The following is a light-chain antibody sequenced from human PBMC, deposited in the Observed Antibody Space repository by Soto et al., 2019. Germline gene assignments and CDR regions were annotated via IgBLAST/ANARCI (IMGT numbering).Light chain of an antibody. CDR1: QIIGSS. V-gene: IGKV1-5*01. CDR2: DAS. J-gene: IGKJ2*01. Sequence: DIQMTQSPSTLSASVGARVTITCRASQIIGSSLAWYQQKPGKAPKLLIYDASTLQSGVPSRFSGSESGTEFTLTISSLQPDDSATYYCQQYYSYPYTFGQGTKLEIK. CDR3: QQYYSYPYT.